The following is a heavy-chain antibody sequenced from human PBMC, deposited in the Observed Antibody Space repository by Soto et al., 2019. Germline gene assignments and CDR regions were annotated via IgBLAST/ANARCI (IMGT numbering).Heavy chain of an antibody. V-gene: IGHV3-23*01. CDR2: ISGSGGST. D-gene: IGHD2-2*01. Sequence: EVQLLEPGGGLVQPGGSLRLSCAASGITFTAYAMSWVRQAPGKGLEWVSSISGSGGSTYYADSVKGRLTISRDNSKNTLYLQMNSLRAEDTAVYYCATIIIPAATNFYWGQGTLVTVSS. CDR1: GITFTAYA. CDR3: ATIIIPAATNFY. J-gene: IGHJ4*02.